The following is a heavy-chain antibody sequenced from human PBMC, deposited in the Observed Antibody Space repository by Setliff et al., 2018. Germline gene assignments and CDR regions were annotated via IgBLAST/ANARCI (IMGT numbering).Heavy chain of an antibody. CDR2: IKGQTDGGTT. Sequence: GGSLRLSCAAPELIFSHTWINWVRQAPGKGLEWVGRIKGQTDGGTTDYAAPVKGRFSISRDDSKNTVYLQMNSLKTEDTAVYYCTTGYISGYYIGHWGLGTLVTVSS. CDR1: ELIFSHTW. D-gene: IGHD6-19*01. J-gene: IGHJ4*02. CDR3: TTGYISGYYIGH. V-gene: IGHV3-15*01.